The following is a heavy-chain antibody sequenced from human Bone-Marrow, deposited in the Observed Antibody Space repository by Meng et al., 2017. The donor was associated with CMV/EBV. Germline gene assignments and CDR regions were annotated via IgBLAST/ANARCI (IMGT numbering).Heavy chain of an antibody. J-gene: IGHJ6*02. CDR1: GYTFTSYY. D-gene: IGHD6-13*01. Sequence: ASVKVSCKASGYTFTSYYMHWVRQAPGQGLEWMGIINPSGGSTSYAQKFQGRVTMTRDTSTSTVYMELSSLRSEDTAVYYCARANSCSWEPEDYYYYGMDVWGQGTTVTVSS. CDR3: ARANSCSWEPEDYYYYGMDV. CDR2: INPSGGST. V-gene: IGHV1-46*01.